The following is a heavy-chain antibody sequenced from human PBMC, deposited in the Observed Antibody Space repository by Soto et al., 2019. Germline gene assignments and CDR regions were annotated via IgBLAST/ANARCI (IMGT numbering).Heavy chain of an antibody. V-gene: IGHV3-23*01. J-gene: IGHJ5*02. CDR2: ISGTGVPT. D-gene: IGHD2-2*01. CDR1: GFDFSSYA. CDR3: AKSFCSSSSCFFLWVDP. Sequence: GGSLRLSCAASGFDFSSYAMSWVRQAPGKGLECISLISGTGVPTLYAESVKGRFSVSRDNSKDTLFLDMNNLGVDDTAMYYCAKSFCSSSSCFFLWVDPWCPGTLVTVSS.